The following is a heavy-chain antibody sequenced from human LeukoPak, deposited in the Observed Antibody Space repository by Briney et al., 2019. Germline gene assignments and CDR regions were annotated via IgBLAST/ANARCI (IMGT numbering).Heavy chain of an antibody. V-gene: IGHV3-33*06. Sequence: GGSLRLSCAASGFTFSNYGMHWVRQAPGKGLEWVAVIWYDGSNKYYADSVKGRFTISRDNSKNTLYLQMNSLRAEDTAVYYCAKDLYDSSGYYFYWGQGTLVTVSS. CDR3: AKDLYDSSGYYFY. J-gene: IGHJ4*02. CDR1: GFTFSNYG. D-gene: IGHD3-22*01. CDR2: IWYDGSNK.